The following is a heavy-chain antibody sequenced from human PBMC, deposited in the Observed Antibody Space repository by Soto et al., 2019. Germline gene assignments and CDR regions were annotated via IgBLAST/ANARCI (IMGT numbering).Heavy chain of an antibody. CDR1: GFTFSSYA. CDR3: GKDGGYSRSWYSPHYYDGMDA. CDR2: ISGSGGST. D-gene: IGHD6-13*01. Sequence: EVQLLESGGGLVQPGGSLRLSCAASGFTFSSYAMSWVRQAPGKGLEWVSAISGSGGSTYYADSVKGRFTISRDNSKNPLYRKWNSRRAEEPAVYYCGKDGGYSRSWYSPHYYDGMDAWGQGTTVTVSS. J-gene: IGHJ6*02. V-gene: IGHV3-23*01.